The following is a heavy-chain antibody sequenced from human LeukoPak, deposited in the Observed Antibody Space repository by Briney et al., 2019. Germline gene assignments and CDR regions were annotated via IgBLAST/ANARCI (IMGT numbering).Heavy chain of an antibody. CDR2: ISGSGGRT. Sequence: GGSLRLSCAASGFTFSSYAMSWVRQALGKGLEWVSAISGSGGRTYYADSVKGRFTISRDNSKNTLYLQMNSLRAEDTAVYYCAKGPFWSDTHCFDYWGQGTLVTVSS. D-gene: IGHD3-3*01. CDR1: GFTFSSYA. J-gene: IGHJ4*02. CDR3: AKGPFWSDTHCFDY. V-gene: IGHV3-23*01.